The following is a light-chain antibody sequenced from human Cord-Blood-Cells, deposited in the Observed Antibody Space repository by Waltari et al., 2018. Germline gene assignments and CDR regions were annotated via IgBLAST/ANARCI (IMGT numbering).Light chain of an antibody. CDR2: DVS. J-gene: IGLJ3*02. CDR3: CSYAGSYARV. CDR1: SSDVGGYNY. Sequence: QSALTQPRSVSGSPGQSVTISCTGTSSDVGGYNYVSWYQQHPGKAPILMIYDVSKRPPGVPDCCSGSKSGNTASLTISGLQAEDEADYYCCSYAGSYARVFGGGTKLTVL. V-gene: IGLV2-11*01.